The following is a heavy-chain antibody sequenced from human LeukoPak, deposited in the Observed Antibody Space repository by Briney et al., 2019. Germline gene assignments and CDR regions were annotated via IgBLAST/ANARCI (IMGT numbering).Heavy chain of an antibody. Sequence: GRSLRLSCAASGFTFSSYAMHWVRQAPGKGLEGVAVTSYDGSNKYCADSVKDRFTISRDNSKNTLYLQMNSLRAEDTAVYYCARPRSSIYYYYGMDVWGKGTTVTVSS. CDR3: ARPRSSIYYYYGMDV. CDR2: TSYDGSNK. J-gene: IGHJ6*04. CDR1: GFTFSSYA. V-gene: IGHV3-30*04.